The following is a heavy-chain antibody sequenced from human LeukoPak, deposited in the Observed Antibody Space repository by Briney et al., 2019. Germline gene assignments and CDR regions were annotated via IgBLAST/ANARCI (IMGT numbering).Heavy chain of an antibody. CDR3: ARGTCGGDCYSLSNWFDP. CDR1: GGSISSSSYY. D-gene: IGHD2-21*02. V-gene: IGHV4-39*01. CDR2: IYYSGST. J-gene: IGHJ5*02. Sequence: SETLSLTCTVSGGSISSSSYYWGWIRQPPGKGLEWIGSIYYSGSTYYNPSLKSRVTISVDTSENQFSLKLSSVTAADTAVYYCARGTCGGDCYSLSNWFDPWGQGTLVTVSS.